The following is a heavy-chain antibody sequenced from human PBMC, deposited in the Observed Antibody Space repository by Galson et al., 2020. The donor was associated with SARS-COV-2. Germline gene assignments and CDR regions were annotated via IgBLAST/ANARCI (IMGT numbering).Heavy chain of an antibody. CDR1: GFSFDDYG. CDR3: ARNEGSYKPGQTNK. CDR2: INWNSAVT. D-gene: IGHD1-26*01. V-gene: IGHV3-20*04. Sequence: GESLKISCAATGFSFDDYGMSWVRQPPGKGLEWVSGINWNSAVTGYADSVKGRFTVSRDNAKNSLYLQMNSLRVEDTAFYYCARNEGSYKPGQTNKWGRGTLVTVYS. J-gene: IGHJ4*02.